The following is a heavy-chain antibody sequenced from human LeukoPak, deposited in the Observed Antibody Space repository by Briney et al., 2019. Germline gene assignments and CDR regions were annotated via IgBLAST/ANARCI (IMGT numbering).Heavy chain of an antibody. CDR2: ISSSGSKI. CDR1: GFAISSYT. V-gene: IGHV3-21*01. CDR3: ARALEADY. J-gene: IGHJ4*02. Sequence: GGSLRLSCAASGFAISSYTMNWVRQTPGKGLEWVSSISSSGSKIYYADSVKGRFTVSRDNAKNSLYLQMNSLRAEDTAVYYCARALEADYWGQGTLVTVSS.